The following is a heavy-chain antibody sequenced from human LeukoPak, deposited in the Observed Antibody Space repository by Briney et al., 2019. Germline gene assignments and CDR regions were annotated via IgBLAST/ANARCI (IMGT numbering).Heavy chain of an antibody. V-gene: IGHV3-74*01. J-gene: IGHJ1*01. CDR1: GFTFSSYW. D-gene: IGHD3-10*01. CDR2: INSDGSST. Sequence: PGGSLRLSCVASGFTFSSYWMHWVRQAPGKGLVWVSRINSDGSSTNYADSVKGRFTISRDNVKNYLFLQMNSLRAEDTALYYCVRSITMFQHWGQGTLVTVSS. CDR3: VRSITMFQH.